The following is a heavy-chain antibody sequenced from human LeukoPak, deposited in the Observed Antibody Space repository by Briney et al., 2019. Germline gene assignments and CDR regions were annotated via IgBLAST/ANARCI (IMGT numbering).Heavy chain of an antibody. CDR1: GLTLSSYW. CDR2: IKQDGSEK. J-gene: IGHJ4*02. D-gene: IGHD3-10*01. CDR3: ARDGFGELDY. V-gene: IGHV3-7*03. Sequence: GGSLSLSCAASGLTLSSYWMSWVRQAPGKGRAGVANIKQDGSEKYYVVSVKGRFTISRDNAKNSLYLQMNSLRAEDTAVYYCARDGFGELDYWGQGTLVTVSA.